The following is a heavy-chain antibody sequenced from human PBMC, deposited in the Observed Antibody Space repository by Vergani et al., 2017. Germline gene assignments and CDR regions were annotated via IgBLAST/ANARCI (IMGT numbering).Heavy chain of an antibody. CDR1: GFTVSSNY. J-gene: IGHJ6*03. Sequence: EVQLVESGGGLVQPGGSLRLSCAASGFTVSSNYMSGFRKAPGKGLEWVSVIYSGCSTYSADSVKGRLTISRDNPKKTLFLQMNSLTAEDPAVYYCARVMVGGYYYYYYMDVWGKGTTVTVSS. V-gene: IGHV3-66*02. CDR3: ARVMVGGYYYYYYMDV. D-gene: IGHD2-15*01. CDR2: IYSGCST.